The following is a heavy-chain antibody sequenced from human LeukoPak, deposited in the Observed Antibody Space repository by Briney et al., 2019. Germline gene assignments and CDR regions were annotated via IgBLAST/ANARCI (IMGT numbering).Heavy chain of an antibody. J-gene: IGHJ4*02. CDR2: ISGSGGST. D-gene: IGHD5-18*01. V-gene: IGHV3-23*01. Sequence: SGGSLRLSCAASGFTFSSYAMSWVRQAPGKGLEWVSAISGSGGSTYYADSVKGRFTISRDNSKNTLYLQMNSLRAEDTAVYYCAKTWIQLHYPYYFDYWGQGTLVTVSS. CDR1: GFTFSSYA. CDR3: AKTWIQLHYPYYFDY.